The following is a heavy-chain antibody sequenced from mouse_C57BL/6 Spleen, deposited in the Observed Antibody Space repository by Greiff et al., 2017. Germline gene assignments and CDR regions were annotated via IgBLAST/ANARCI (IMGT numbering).Heavy chain of an antibody. CDR1: GYTFTSYT. J-gene: IGHJ2*01. D-gene: IGHD1-1*01. CDR3: ARSGTTVVAPRFDY. Sequence: QVQLQQSGAELARPGASGKMSCKASGYTFTSYTMHWVKQRPGQGLEWIGYINPSSGYTKYNQKFKDKATLTADKSSSTAYMQLSSLTSEDSAVYYCARSGTTVVAPRFDYWGQGTTLTVSS. V-gene: IGHV1-4*01. CDR2: INPSSGYT.